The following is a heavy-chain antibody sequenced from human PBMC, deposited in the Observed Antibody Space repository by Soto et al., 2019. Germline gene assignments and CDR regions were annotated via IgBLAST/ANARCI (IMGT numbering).Heavy chain of an antibody. CDR2: IDWDDDK. D-gene: IGHD4-17*01. J-gene: IGHJ3*02. CDR1: GFSLSTSGMC. CDR3: ARIRYEGDYGGNSDAFDI. V-gene: IGHV2-70*11. Sequence: SGPTLVNPTQTLTLTCTFSGFSLSTSGMCVSWIRQPPGKALEWLARIDWDDDKYYSTSLKTRLTISKDTSKNQVVLTMTNMDPVDTATYYCARIRYEGDYGGNSDAFDIWGQGTMVTVSS.